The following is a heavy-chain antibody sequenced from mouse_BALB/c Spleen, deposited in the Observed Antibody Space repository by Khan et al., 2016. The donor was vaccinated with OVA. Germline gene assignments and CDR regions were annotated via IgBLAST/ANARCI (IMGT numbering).Heavy chain of an antibody. CDR3: ARLAYYYNSEGFAY. J-gene: IGHJ3*01. CDR2: ISSGGHYT. Sequence: EVKLQESGGDLVKTGGSLKLSCAASGFTFSTYGMSWVRQTPDKRLEWVATISSGGHYTYYIDSVKGRFTISRDNAKSILYLQMTSLRSEDTAMYYCARLAYYYNSEGFAYWGQGTLVTVSA. CDR1: GFTFSTYG. V-gene: IGHV5-6*01. D-gene: IGHD1-1*02.